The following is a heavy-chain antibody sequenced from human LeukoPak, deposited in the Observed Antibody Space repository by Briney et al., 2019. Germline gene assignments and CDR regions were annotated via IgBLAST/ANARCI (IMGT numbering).Heavy chain of an antibody. CDR2: IYYSGST. Sequence: SETLSLTCTVSGGSISSSGYYWGWIRQPPGKGLEWIGSIYYSGSTYYNPSLKSRVTISVDTSKNQFSLKLSSVTAADTAVYYCARKIAAAGTGNWFDPWGQGTLVTVSS. V-gene: IGHV4-39*01. J-gene: IGHJ5*02. CDR1: GGSISSSGYY. D-gene: IGHD6-13*01. CDR3: ARKIAAAGTGNWFDP.